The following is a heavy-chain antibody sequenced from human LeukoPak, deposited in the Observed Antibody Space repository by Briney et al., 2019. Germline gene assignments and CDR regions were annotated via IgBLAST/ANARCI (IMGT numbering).Heavy chain of an antibody. CDR3: AKDEGATPRTYYFDY. D-gene: IGHD1-26*01. J-gene: IGHJ4*02. CDR1: GFTFSNYA. Sequence: GGSLRLSCAASGFTFSNYAMSWVRQAPGKGLEWVSAISGSGGSTYNADSVKGRFTISRDNFKNTLYLQMNSLRAEDTAVYYCAKDEGATPRTYYFDYWGQGTLVTVSS. CDR2: ISGSGGST. V-gene: IGHV3-23*01.